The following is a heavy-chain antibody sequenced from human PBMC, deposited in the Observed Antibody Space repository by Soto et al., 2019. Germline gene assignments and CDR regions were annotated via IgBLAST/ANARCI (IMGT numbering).Heavy chain of an antibody. V-gene: IGHV3-21*01. CDR3: AGPLGRSLEFDP. CDR1: GFTFSTYS. Sequence: GGSLRLSCAASGFTFSTYSMNWVRQAPGKGLEWVSSISSSSTYIYYADSVKGRFTISRDNAKNSLSLQMNSLRAEDTAVYYCAGPLGRSLEFDPWGQGTLVTVSS. D-gene: IGHD6-6*01. J-gene: IGHJ5*02. CDR2: ISSSSTYI.